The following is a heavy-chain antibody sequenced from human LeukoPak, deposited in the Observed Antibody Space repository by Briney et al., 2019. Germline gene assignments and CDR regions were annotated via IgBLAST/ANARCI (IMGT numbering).Heavy chain of an antibody. J-gene: IGHJ4*02. CDR2: TSGDGITT. V-gene: IGHV3-43*02. CDR3: ARDHVYGGADY. D-gene: IGHD5/OR15-5a*01. Sequence: PGGSLRLSCAASGFTFHNYAIHWVRQAPGKGLEWVSLTSGDGITTYFADSVKGRFTISRDNSKSSLFLQMNSLRTEDTALHYCARDHVYGGADYWGQGTVLTVSS. CDR1: GFTFHNYA.